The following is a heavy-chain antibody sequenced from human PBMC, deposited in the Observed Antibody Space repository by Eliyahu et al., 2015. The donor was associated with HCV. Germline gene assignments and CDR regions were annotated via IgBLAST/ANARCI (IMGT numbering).Heavy chain of an antibody. J-gene: IGHJ4*02. Sequence: QVQLVESGGGVVQPGRSLRLSXAASGFXFSSXGXXWVRQAPGKGLEXVAVIWYDGSNKYYADSVKGRFTISRDNSKNTLYLQMNSLRAEDTAVYYCARGALGGDIVLVVYDYWGQGTLVTVSS. V-gene: IGHV3-33*01. CDR1: GFXFSSXG. CDR2: IWYDGSNK. D-gene: IGHD2-8*02. CDR3: ARGALGGDIVLVVYDY.